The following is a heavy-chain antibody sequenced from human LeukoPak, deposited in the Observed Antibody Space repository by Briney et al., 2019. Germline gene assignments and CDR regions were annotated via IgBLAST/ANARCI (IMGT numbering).Heavy chain of an antibody. Sequence: GGSLRLSCVASGFSFSDYYMSWVRQTPVRGLEWLSYISDSGNTIYYADSVKGRFTISRDNAESSLYLQMNSLRPEDSAIYYCARGIMPTVTIFDFWGQETLVTVSS. CDR1: GFSFSDYY. D-gene: IGHD4-17*01. CDR2: ISDSGNTI. V-gene: IGHV3-11*01. J-gene: IGHJ4*02. CDR3: ARGIMPTVTIFDF.